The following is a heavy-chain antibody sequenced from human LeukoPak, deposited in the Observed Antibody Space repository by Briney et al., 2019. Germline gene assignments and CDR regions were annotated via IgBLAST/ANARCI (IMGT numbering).Heavy chain of an antibody. CDR3: ARASSPGSYTP. Sequence: SETLSLTCAVSDDSFSSHYWTWIRQPPGKGLEWIGYISYIGSTNYNPSLKSRVTISIDTSRNQFSLRLSSVTAADTAVYYCARASSPGSYTPWGQGTLVTVSS. D-gene: IGHD3-10*01. J-gene: IGHJ5*02. CDR2: ISYIGST. CDR1: DDSFSSHY. V-gene: IGHV4-59*11.